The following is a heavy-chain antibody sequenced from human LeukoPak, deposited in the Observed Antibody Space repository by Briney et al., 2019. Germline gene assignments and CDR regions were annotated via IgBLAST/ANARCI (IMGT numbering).Heavy chain of an antibody. V-gene: IGHV5-51*01. D-gene: IGHD1-14*01. J-gene: IGHJ5*02. Sequence: GESLKISCQGSGYRFTSYWIAWVRQMPGKGLEWMGIIYPGDSEIRYSPSFQGQVTISADKSISTAYLQWRSLKTSDTAMYYCARRPSGGTTWFDPWGQGTLVTVSS. CDR2: IYPGDSEI. CDR3: ARRPSGGTTWFDP. CDR1: GYRFTSYW.